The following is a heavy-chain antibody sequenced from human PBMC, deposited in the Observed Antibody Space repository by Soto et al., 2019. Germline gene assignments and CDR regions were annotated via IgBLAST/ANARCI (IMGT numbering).Heavy chain of an antibody. CDR2: IYYSGST. CDR3: ARLHYYDSSGSGWFDP. Sequence: SETLSLTCTVSGGSISSGGYYWSWIRQHPGKGLEWIGYIYYSGSTYYNPSLKSRVTISVDTSKNQFSLKLSSVTAADTAVYYCARLHYYDSSGSGWFDPWGQGTLVTVSS. J-gene: IGHJ5*02. V-gene: IGHV4-31*03. D-gene: IGHD3-22*01. CDR1: GGSISSGGYY.